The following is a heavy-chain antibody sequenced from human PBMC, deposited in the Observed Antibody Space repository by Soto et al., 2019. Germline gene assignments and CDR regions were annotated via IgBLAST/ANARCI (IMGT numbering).Heavy chain of an antibody. CDR2: IYYTGST. D-gene: IGHD7-27*01. V-gene: IGHV4-59*11. CDR3: ARSNWYSEY. J-gene: IGHJ4*02. CDR1: GGSINNHY. Sequence: QLQLQESGPGLVKPSETLSLTCTVSGGSINNHYWSWIRQPPGKGLEWIGYIYYTGSTNYNPSLKSRVTISVDTSKNQFSLNSTSLTAADTAIYFCARSNWYSEYWGQGTLVTVSS.